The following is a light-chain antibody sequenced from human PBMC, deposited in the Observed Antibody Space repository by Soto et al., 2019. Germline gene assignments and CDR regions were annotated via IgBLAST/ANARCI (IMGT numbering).Light chain of an antibody. CDR2: KXS. Sequence: DIPRTQTPSALASSVGDRVTLTXRASLSITIWLSWYQQKAGXAPKXXXAKXSSLQSGVPSRFSGSGSATDFTLTISSLHPYDFVIYFLQQYKGDPSTVGQGTKVDIK. CDR3: QQYKGDPST. V-gene: IGKV1-5*01. J-gene: IGKJ1*01. CDR1: LSITIW.